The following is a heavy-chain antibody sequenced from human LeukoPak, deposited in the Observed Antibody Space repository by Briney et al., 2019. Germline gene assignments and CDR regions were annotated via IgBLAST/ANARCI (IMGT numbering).Heavy chain of an antibody. Sequence: GGSLRLSCAASGFTFSSYAMSWVRQAPGKGLEWVSAIRGSGGSTYYADSVKGRFTISRDNSKNTLYLQMNSLRAEDTAVYYCAKVALKYCSSTSCLYYFDYWGQGTLVTVSS. CDR1: GFTFSSYA. V-gene: IGHV3-23*01. CDR2: IRGSGGST. J-gene: IGHJ4*02. D-gene: IGHD2-2*01. CDR3: AKVALKYCSSTSCLYYFDY.